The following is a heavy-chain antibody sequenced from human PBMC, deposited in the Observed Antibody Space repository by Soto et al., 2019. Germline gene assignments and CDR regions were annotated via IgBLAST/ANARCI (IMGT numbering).Heavy chain of an antibody. V-gene: IGHV3-48*03. CDR3: ARVYCSTTTCHVQAFDS. CDR1: GFTFSSYE. CDR2: ISSAGDSS. Sequence: GGSLRLSCVASGFTFSSYEMTWVCQAPGKTLEWVSYISSAGDSSYYADSVKSRFTISRDNAKNSLYLQMNSLRVEDTAVYYCARVYCSTTTCHVQAFDSWGQGTLVTVSS. D-gene: IGHD2-2*01. J-gene: IGHJ4*02.